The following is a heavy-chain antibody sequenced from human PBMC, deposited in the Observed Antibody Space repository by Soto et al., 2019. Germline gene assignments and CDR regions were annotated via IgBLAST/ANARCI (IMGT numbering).Heavy chain of an antibody. J-gene: IGHJ4*02. CDR3: ARHARACYFDY. Sequence: QLQLQESGPGLVKPSETLSLTCTVSGGSISSSSYYWGWIRQPPGKGLEWIGSIYYSGSTYYNPSLKSRVTISVDTSKNQFSLKLSSVTAADTAVYYCARHARACYFDYWGQGTLVTVSS. CDR2: IYYSGST. CDR1: GGSISSSSYY. V-gene: IGHV4-39*01.